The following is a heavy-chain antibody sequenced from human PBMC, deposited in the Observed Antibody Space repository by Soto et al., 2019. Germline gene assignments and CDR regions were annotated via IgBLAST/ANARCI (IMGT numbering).Heavy chain of an antibody. CDR2: ISSSSSYI. CDR1: GFTFSSYS. CDR3: ARGLEPRFRPGSNWFDP. J-gene: IGHJ5*02. V-gene: IGHV3-21*01. D-gene: IGHD1-1*01. Sequence: GGSLRLSCAASGFTFSSYSMNWVRQAPGKGLEWVSSISSSSSYIYYADSVKGRFTISRDNAKNSLYLQMNSLRAEDTAVYYCARGLEPRFRPGSNWFDPWGQGTLVTVSS.